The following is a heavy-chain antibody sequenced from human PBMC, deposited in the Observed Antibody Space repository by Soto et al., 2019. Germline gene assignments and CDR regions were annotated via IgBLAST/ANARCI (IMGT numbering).Heavy chain of an antibody. CDR1: GGSISNYY. CDR2: IYYSGTT. Sequence: SETLSLTCTVSGGSISNYYWTWIRQPPGKGLEWIGYIYYSGTTNYNPSLKSRVTISVDTSKNQFSLKLSSVTAADTAVYYCAKLPLADYGGIFDSWGQGTLVTVSS. CDR3: AKLPLADYGGIFDS. J-gene: IGHJ5*01. D-gene: IGHD4-17*01. V-gene: IGHV4-59*01.